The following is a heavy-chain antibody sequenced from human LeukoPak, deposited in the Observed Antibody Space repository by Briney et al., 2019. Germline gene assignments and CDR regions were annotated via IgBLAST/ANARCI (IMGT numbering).Heavy chain of an antibody. CDR2: ISGRGGST. V-gene: IGHV3-23*01. CDR1: GFTFSSYA. CDR3: AKDSSPLAGELRGVLDY. Sequence: PGGSLRLSCAASGFTFSSYAMSWVRQAPGKGLEWVSAISGRGGSTYYANSVKGRFTISRDNSKNTLYLQMNSLKAEDTAVYYCAKDSSPLAGELRGVLDYWGQGTLVTVSS. D-gene: IGHD1-26*01. J-gene: IGHJ4*02.